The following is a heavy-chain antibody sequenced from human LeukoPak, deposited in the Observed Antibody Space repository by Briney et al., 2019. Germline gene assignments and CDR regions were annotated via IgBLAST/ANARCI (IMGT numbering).Heavy chain of an antibody. V-gene: IGHV3-23*01. CDR3: AKDLVVVVVAANDAFDI. D-gene: IGHD2-15*01. J-gene: IGHJ3*02. CDR1: GFTFSSYA. Sequence: PGGSLRLSCAASGFTFSSYAMSWVRQAPGKGLEWVSAISGSGGSTYYADSVRGRFTISRDNSKNTLYLQMNSLRAADTAVYYCAKDLVVVVVAANDAFDIWGQGTMVTVSS. CDR2: ISGSGGST.